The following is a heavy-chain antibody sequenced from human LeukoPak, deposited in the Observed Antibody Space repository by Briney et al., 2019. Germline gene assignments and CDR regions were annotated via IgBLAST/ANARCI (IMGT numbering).Heavy chain of an antibody. V-gene: IGHV3-30*02. CDR1: GFPFCSFG. CDR2: IRYDGSNK. CDR3: AIITVTTPSDY. Sequence: GGSLRLSCAASGFPFCSFGMHWVPQAPGKGGGWMAFIRYDGSNKYYADSVKGRFTISRDNSKNTLYLQMNSLRAEDTAVYYCAIITVTTPSDYWGQGTLVTVSS. D-gene: IGHD4-11*01. J-gene: IGHJ4*02.